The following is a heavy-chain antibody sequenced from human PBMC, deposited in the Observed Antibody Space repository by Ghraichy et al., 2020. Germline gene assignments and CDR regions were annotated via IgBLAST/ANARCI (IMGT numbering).Heavy chain of an antibody. CDR2: ISSSSSTI. CDR1: GFTFSSYS. J-gene: IGHJ3*02. CDR3: ARDHEDYHHPSYYYGSGSHDAFDI. Sequence: GESLRLSCAASGFTFSSYSMNWVRQAPGKGLEWVSYISSSSSTIYYADSVKGRFTISRDNAKNSLYLQMNSLRDEDTAVYYCARDHEDYHHPSYYYGSGSHDAFDIWGQGTMVTVSS. D-gene: IGHD3-10*01. V-gene: IGHV3-48*02.